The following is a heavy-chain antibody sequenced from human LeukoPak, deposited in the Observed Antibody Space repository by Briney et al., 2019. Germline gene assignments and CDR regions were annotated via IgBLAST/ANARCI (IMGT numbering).Heavy chain of an antibody. V-gene: IGHV3-74*01. Sequence: GGSLRLSCAASGFTFSSSWMHWVRQAPGKGLVWVSRINGDGSSTNYADSVRGRFTISRDNAMNTLYLQMNSLRAEDTAMYHCARDPYSGTGFWGQGTLVTVSS. CDR3: ARDPYSGTGF. CDR2: INGDGSST. D-gene: IGHD1-26*01. J-gene: IGHJ4*02. CDR1: GFTFSSSW.